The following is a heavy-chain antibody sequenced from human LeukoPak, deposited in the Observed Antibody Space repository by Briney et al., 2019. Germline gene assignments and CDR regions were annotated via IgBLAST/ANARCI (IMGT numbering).Heavy chain of an antibody. V-gene: IGHV4-39*07. CDR1: GDSIRSGSYY. J-gene: IGHJ4*02. Sequence: SETLSLTCTVSGDSIRSGSYYWGWIRRPPGKGLEWIGSRDFVGSTHRNPTLKSRVTIPLDTSKNQFSLNLSSVTAADTAVYYCARVGDTAMAPFAWWGQGTLVTVSS. CDR3: ARVGDTAMAPFAW. D-gene: IGHD5-18*01. CDR2: RDFVGST.